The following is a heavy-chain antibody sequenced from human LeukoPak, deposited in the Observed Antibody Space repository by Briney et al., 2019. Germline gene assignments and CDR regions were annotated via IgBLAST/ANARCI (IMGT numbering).Heavy chain of an antibody. J-gene: IGHJ4*02. D-gene: IGHD7-27*01. Sequence: ASVKLSCKASGYTVTSQYMHWVRQAPGQGLEWVGVINPTGGSTNYAQKFQGRVTMTRDTSTSTVYMEVSSLRSEDTAVYYCARGNWGLPPDGIDYWGQGTLVTVSS. CDR3: ARGNWGLPPDGIDY. V-gene: IGHV1-46*01. CDR1: GYTVTSQY. CDR2: INPTGGST.